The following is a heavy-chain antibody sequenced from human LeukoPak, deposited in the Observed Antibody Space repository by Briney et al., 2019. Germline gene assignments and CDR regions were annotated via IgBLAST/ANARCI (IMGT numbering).Heavy chain of an antibody. Sequence: ASVKVSCKASGYTFTSYGISWVRQAPGQGLEWMGWISTYNGNTNYAQKLQGRVTMTTDTSTSTAYMELRSLRSDDTAVYYCARDLAVAGTFDYWGQGTLVTVSS. CDR3: ARDLAVAGTFDY. V-gene: IGHV1-18*01. J-gene: IGHJ4*02. D-gene: IGHD6-19*01. CDR1: GYTFTSYG. CDR2: ISTYNGNT.